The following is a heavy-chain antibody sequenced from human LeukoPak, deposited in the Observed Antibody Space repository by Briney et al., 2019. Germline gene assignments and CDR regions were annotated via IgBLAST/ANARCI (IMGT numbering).Heavy chain of an antibody. D-gene: IGHD3-3*01. J-gene: IGHJ4*02. V-gene: IGHV1-18*01. CDR2: ISAYNGNT. CDR3: ASTRGRFLEWLSPFDY. Sequence: ASVKVSCKASGYTFTSYGISWVRQAPGQGLEWMGWISAYNGNTNYAQKLQGRVTMTTDTSTSTAYMELRSLRSDDTAAYYCASTRGRFLEWLSPFDYWGQGTPVTVSS. CDR1: GYTFTSYG.